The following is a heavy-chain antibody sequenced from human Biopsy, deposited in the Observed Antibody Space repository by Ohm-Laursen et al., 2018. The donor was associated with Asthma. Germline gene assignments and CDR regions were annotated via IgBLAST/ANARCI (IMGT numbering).Heavy chain of an antibody. CDR3: ARDPHNSYLASLRTKFNYYYYGMDV. CDR1: GGTFSSYA. J-gene: IGHJ6*02. V-gene: IGHV1-69*13. D-gene: IGHD1-7*01. CDR2: IIPIFGTA. Sequence: SVKVSCKSPGGTFSSYAISWVRQAPGQGLEWMGGIIPIFGTANYAQKFQGRVTITADESTSTAYMELSSLRSEDTAVYYCARDPHNSYLASLRTKFNYYYYGMDVWGQGTTVTVSS.